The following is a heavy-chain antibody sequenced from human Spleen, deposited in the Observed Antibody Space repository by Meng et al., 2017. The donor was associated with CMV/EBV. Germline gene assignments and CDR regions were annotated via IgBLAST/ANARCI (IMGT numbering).Heavy chain of an antibody. J-gene: IGHJ4*02. D-gene: IGHD3-22*01. CDR3: QAGDSSGYPRFDY. CDR1: GGSFSGYY. V-gene: IGHV4-59*05. CDR2: FYYTGSS. Sequence: GSLRLSCAVYGGSFSGYYWSWIRQPPGKGLEWIGSFYYTGSSYYNPSLKSRGTISVDTSKKQFSLKLTSVTAADTAVYYCQAGDSSGYPRFDYWGQGTLVTVSS.